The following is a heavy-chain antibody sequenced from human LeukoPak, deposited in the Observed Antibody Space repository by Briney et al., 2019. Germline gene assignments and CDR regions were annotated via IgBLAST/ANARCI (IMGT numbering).Heavy chain of an antibody. CDR2: IYYSGST. J-gene: IGHJ4*02. V-gene: IGHV4-30-4*08. CDR3: AAGLVGAYNY. Sequence: SETLSLTCTVSGGSISSGDYYWSWIRQPPGKGLEWIGYIYYSGSTYYNPSLKSRFTISVDTSKNQLSLKLTSVTAADTAVYYCAAGLVGAYNYWGQGTLVTVSS. CDR1: GGSISSGDYY. D-gene: IGHD1-26*01.